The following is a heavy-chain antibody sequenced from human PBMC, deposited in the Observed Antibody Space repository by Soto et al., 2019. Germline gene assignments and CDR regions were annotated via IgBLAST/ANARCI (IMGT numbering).Heavy chain of an antibody. CDR3: ARDPRYDSSGYYYFDY. Sequence: QVQLQESGPGLVKPSGTLSLTCAVSGGSISSSNWWSWVRQPPGKGLEWIGEIYHSGSTNYNPALKSRVTISVDKSKNQFPLKLSSGTAADTAVYYCARDPRYDSSGYYYFDYWGQGTLVTVSS. CDR2: IYHSGST. CDR1: GGSISSSNW. D-gene: IGHD3-22*01. J-gene: IGHJ4*02. V-gene: IGHV4-4*02.